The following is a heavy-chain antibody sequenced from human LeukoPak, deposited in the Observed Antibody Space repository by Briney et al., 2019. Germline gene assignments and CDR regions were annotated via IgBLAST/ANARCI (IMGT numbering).Heavy chain of an antibody. J-gene: IGHJ4*02. Sequence: ASVKVSCKASGYTFTGYYMHWVRQAPGQGLEWMGWINPNSGGTNYAQKFQVRVTMTRDTSISTAYMELSRLTPDDTAVYYCAKEGYDGSYFRLDFWGQGTLVAVSS. CDR1: GYTFTGYY. V-gene: IGHV1-2*02. CDR3: AKEGYDGSYFRLDF. D-gene: IGHD1-26*01. CDR2: INPNSGGT.